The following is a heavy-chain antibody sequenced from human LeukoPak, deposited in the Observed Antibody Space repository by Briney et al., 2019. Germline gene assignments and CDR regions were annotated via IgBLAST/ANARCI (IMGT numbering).Heavy chain of an antibody. CDR1: GFTFSSFW. CDR2: INQDGSEK. J-gene: IGHJ4*02. V-gene: IGHV3-7*01. D-gene: IGHD3-10*01. Sequence: RGSLRLSCAASGFTFSSFWMTWVRQAPGKGLEWVANINQDGSEKHYVDSLKGRFTISRDNAKNSLYLQMNTLRAEDTAVYYFARDRSTSGRQYWGQGALVTVSS. CDR3: ARDRSTSGRQY.